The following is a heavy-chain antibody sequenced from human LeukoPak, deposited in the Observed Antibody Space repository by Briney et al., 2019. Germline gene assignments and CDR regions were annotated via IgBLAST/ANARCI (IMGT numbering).Heavy chain of an antibody. D-gene: IGHD2-2*01. CDR2: IYHSGST. CDR1: GGSISSGGYY. V-gene: IGHV4-30-2*01. Sequence: TLSLTCTVSGGSISSGGYYWSWLRQPPGKGLEWIGYIYHSGSTYYNPSLKSRVTISVDRSKNQFSLKLSSVTAADTAVYYCARAKRGYCSSTSCSHYFDYWGQGTLVTVSS. CDR3: ARAKRGYCSSTSCSHYFDY. J-gene: IGHJ4*02.